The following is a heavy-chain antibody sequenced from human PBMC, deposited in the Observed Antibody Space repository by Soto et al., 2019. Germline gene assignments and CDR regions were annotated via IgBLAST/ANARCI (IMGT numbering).Heavy chain of an antibody. D-gene: IGHD6-13*01. V-gene: IGHV5-51*01. CDR1: GYSFTSYW. CDR2: IYPGDSDT. J-gene: IGHJ6*02. CDR3: ARTSAAGKNYNGMDV. Sequence: EVQLVQSGAEVKKPGESLKISCKGSGYSFTSYWIGWVRQMPGKGLVWMGIIYPGDSDTRYSPSFQGQVTISADKSISTAYLQWSSLKASDTAMYYCARTSAAGKNYNGMDVWGQGTTVTVSS.